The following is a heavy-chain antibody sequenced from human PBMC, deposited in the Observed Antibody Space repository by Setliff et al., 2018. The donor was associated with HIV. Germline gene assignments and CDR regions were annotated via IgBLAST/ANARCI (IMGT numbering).Heavy chain of an antibody. CDR2: INSNNGGT. CDR1: GYTLTAYY. D-gene: IGHD6-13*01. J-gene: IGHJ4*02. V-gene: IGHV1-2*02. Sequence: ASVKVSCKTSGYTLTAYYIHWVRQAPGQGLEWMGWINSNNGGTKYAQNFQGRVTMTRDTSITTAYMELSRLRSDDTAVFYCARGVKGIATTGKYYFDYWGQGTLVTVSS. CDR3: ARGVKGIATTGKYYFDY.